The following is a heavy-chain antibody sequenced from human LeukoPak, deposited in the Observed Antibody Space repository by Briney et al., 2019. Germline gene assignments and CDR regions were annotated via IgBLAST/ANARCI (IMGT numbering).Heavy chain of an antibody. CDR3: ARANFYGSGTYYNPSFFDS. J-gene: IGHJ4*02. CDR1: GYTFTSLY. D-gene: IGHD3-10*01. Sequence: ASVKVSCKASGYTFTSLYLHWVRQAPGQGLEWMGIVNSSGGATNYAQKLQGRVTMTRDTSTSTVYMELSSLRSEDTAVYYCARANFYGSGTYYNPSFFDSWGQGTLVTVSS. V-gene: IGHV1-46*04. CDR2: VNSSGGAT.